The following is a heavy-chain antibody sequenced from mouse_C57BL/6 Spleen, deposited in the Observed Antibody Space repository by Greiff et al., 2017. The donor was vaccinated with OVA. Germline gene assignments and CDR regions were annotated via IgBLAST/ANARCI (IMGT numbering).Heavy chain of an antibody. CDR1: GYAFSSSW. Sequence: VQLQQSGPELVKPGASVKISCKASGYAFSSSWMNWVKQRPGKGLAWIGRIYPGDGDTNYNGKFKGKATLTADKSSSTAYVQLSSLTSEDSAVYVCAGDYGSSRYWYFDGWGTGTTVTVSS. CDR2: IYPGDGDT. CDR3: AGDYGSSRYWYFDG. D-gene: IGHD1-1*01. V-gene: IGHV1-82*01. J-gene: IGHJ1*03.